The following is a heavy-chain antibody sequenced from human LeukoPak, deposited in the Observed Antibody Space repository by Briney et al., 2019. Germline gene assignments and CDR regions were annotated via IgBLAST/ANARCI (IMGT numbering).Heavy chain of an antibody. CDR2: IYSGGST. V-gene: IGHV3-66*01. CDR1: GFTVSSNY. CDR3: ARGGGDDAFDL. J-gene: IGHJ3*01. Sequence: PGGSLRLSCAASGFTVSSNYMSWVRQAPGKGLEWVSVIYSGGSTYYADSVKGRFSISRDKSKNALYVQMNTLRAEDTAVYYCARGGGDDAFDLWGQGTMVTVSS. D-gene: IGHD3-16*01.